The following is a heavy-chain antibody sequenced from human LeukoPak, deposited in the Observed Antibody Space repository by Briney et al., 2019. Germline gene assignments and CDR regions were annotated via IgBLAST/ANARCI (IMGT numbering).Heavy chain of an antibody. V-gene: IGHV3-7*01. D-gene: IGHD2-15*01. Sequence: PGGSLRLSCAASGFTFSDYWMSWVRQAPGKGLEWVANIKQDESKKYYVDSVKGRFTISRDNAKKSLYLQMNNLRAEDTAVYYCARDGSSFDYWGQGTPVTVSP. J-gene: IGHJ4*02. CDR2: IKQDESKK. CDR3: ARDGSSFDY. CDR1: GFTFSDYW.